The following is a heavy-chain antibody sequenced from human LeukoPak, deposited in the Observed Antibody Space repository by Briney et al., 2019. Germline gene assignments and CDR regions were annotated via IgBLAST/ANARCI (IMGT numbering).Heavy chain of an antibody. D-gene: IGHD4-23*01. CDR3: VRLSVVSPHRYFDL. V-gene: IGHV4-4*07. J-gene: IGHJ2*01. CDR2: IYTSGST. CDR1: GGSISSYY. Sequence: PSETLPLTCTVSGGSISSYYWSWIRQPAGKGLEWIGRIYTSGSTNYNPSLKSRVTISVDTSKNQFSLKLSSVTAADTAVYYCVRLSVVSPHRYFDLWGRGTLVTVSS.